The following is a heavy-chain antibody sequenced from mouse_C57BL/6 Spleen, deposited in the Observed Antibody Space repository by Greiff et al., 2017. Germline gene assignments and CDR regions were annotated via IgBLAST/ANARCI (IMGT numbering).Heavy chain of an antibody. J-gene: IGHJ3*01. D-gene: IGHD2-4*01. Sequence: EVQRVESGGGLVKPGGSLKLSCAASGFTFSSYTMSWVRQTPEKRLEWVATISGGGGNTYYPDSVKGRFTISRDNAKNTLYLQMSSLRSEDTALYYGARQRYDYDGAWFAYWGKGTLVTVSA. CDR1: GFTFSSYT. V-gene: IGHV5-9*01. CDR3: ARQRYDYDGAWFAY. CDR2: ISGGGGNT.